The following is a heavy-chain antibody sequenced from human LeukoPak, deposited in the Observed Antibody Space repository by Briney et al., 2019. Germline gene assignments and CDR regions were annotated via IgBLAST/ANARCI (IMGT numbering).Heavy chain of an antibody. J-gene: IGHJ3*02. V-gene: IGHV1-24*01. CDR2: FDPEDGET. Sequence: VASVKVSCKASGGTFSSYAISWVRQAPGQGLEWMGGFDPEDGETIYAQKFQGRVTMTEDTSTDTAYMELSSLRSEDTAMYYCATECSGGSCYRWDIWGQGTMVTVSS. D-gene: IGHD2-15*01. CDR1: GGTFSSYA. CDR3: ATECSGGSCYRWDI.